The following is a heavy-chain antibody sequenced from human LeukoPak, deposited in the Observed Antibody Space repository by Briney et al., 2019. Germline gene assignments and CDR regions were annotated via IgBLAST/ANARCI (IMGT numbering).Heavy chain of an antibody. Sequence: SGTLSLTCTVSGGSISSSSYYWGWIRQPPGKGLEWIGSIYYSGSTYYNPSLKSRVTMSVDTSKNQFSLKLSSVTAADTAVYYCARVIMAGWDEYCSSTSCWWFDPWGQGTLVTVSS. V-gene: IGHV4-39*07. CDR1: GGSISSSSYY. CDR3: ARVIMAGWDEYCSSTSCWWFDP. D-gene: IGHD2-2*01. CDR2: IYYSGST. J-gene: IGHJ5*02.